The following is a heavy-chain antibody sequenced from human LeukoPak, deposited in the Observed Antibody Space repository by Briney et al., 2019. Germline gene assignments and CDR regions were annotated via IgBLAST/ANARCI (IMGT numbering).Heavy chain of an antibody. CDR3: ARWDPRHWTDSSSTQH. CDR1: GYTFTGYY. Sequence: SVKVSCKASGYTFTGYYMHWVRQAPGQGLEWMGWINPNSGGTNYAQKFQGRVTMTRDTSISTAYMELSRLRSDDTAVYYCARWDPRHWTDSSSTQHWGQGTLVTVSS. D-gene: IGHD6-6*01. J-gene: IGHJ1*01. CDR2: INPNSGGT. V-gene: IGHV1-2*02.